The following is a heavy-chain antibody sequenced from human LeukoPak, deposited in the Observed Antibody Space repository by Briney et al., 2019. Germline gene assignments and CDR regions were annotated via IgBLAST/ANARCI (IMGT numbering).Heavy chain of an antibody. D-gene: IGHD3-3*01. J-gene: IGHJ4*02. Sequence: PGGSLRLSCAASGFTFSSYAMHWVRQAPGKGLEWVAVISYDGSNKYYADSVKGRFTISRDNSKNTLYLQMNSLRAEGTAVYYCARDLSGRGSMLDFDYWGQGTLVTVSS. CDR1: GFTFSSYA. V-gene: IGHV3-30-3*01. CDR3: ARDLSGRGSMLDFDY. CDR2: ISYDGSNK.